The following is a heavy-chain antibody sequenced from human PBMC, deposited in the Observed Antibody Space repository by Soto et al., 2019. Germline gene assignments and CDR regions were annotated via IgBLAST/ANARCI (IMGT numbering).Heavy chain of an antibody. V-gene: IGHV1-2*04. CDR3: ARDRGAGGATAFDI. CDR1: GYTFTGYY. CDR2: INPNSGGT. Sequence: QVQLVQSGAEVKKPGASVKVSCKASGYTFTGYYMHWVRQAPGQGLEWMGWINPNSGGTNYAQKFQGWVTMTRDTSISTAYMELSMLRSDDTAVYYCARDRGAGGATAFDIWGPGTMVTVSS. J-gene: IGHJ3*02. D-gene: IGHD1-26*01.